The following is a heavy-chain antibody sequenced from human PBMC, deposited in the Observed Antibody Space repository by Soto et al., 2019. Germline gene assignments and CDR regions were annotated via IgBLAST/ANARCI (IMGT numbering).Heavy chain of an antibody. J-gene: IGHJ4*02. Sequence: GGSLRLSCAASGFTFSNYAMNWVRQAPGKGLEWVSTFSGGGTSTYYADSVRGRFTISRDNSKNTLYLQMNSLRAEDTAVYYCAKVGSGYDFDYFDYWGQGTLVTVSS. CDR3: AKVGSGYDFDYFDY. CDR2: FSGGGTST. CDR1: GFTFSNYA. D-gene: IGHD5-12*01. V-gene: IGHV3-23*01.